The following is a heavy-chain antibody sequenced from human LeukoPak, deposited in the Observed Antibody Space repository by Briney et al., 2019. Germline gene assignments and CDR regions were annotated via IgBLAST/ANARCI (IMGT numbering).Heavy chain of an antibody. J-gene: IGHJ4*02. CDR1: GGTFNNYA. D-gene: IGHD3-22*01. V-gene: IGHV1-69*04. CDR2: IIPILGIA. CDR3: TRDGSYYFDSSGYSDPDY. Sequence: ASVKVSCKASGGTFNNYALNWVRQAPGQGLEWMGRIIPILGIADYAQKFQGRVTITADKSTSTAYMDLSSLGSEDTAVLYCTRDGSYYFDSSGYSDPDYWGQGTLVTVSS.